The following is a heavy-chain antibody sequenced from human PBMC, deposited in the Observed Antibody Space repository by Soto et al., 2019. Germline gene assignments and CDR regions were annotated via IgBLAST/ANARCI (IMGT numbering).Heavy chain of an antibody. V-gene: IGHV1-3*01. CDR3: AKDGSPDRNGHSEYKY. CDR1: GYTFTSYA. J-gene: IGHJ4*02. Sequence: ASVKVSCKASGYTFTSYAMHWVRQAPGQRLEWMGWINPGNGNTEYSVRFQGRVAITRDTSANTVYLELSSLGSEGTSVYYCAKDGSPDRNGHSEYKYWGQGTLVTVSS. D-gene: IGHD5-12*01. CDR2: INPGNGNT.